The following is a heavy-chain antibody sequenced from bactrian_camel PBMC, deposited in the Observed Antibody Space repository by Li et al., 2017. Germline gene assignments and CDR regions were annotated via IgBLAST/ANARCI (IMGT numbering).Heavy chain of an antibody. J-gene: IGHJ4*01. CDR1: GFTFANYD. CDR2: INSAGGST. CDR3: ATRLQSGARGD. V-gene: IGHV3S40*01. Sequence: VQLVESGGGLVQAGGSLRLSCVASGFTFANYDMGWVRQAPGKGLEWVSTINSAGGSTYSADSVKGRFAISRDTAKNTLYLQMNDLKTEDTGRYYCATRLQSGARGDWGQGTQVTVS. D-gene: IGHD5*01.